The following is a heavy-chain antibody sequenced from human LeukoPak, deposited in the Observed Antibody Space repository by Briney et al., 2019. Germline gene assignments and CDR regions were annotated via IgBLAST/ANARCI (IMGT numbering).Heavy chain of an antibody. CDR3: ARDPPEYYDSSGFYDY. Sequence: ASVKVSCKASGYTFTSYDINWVRQATGQGLEWMGWMNPNSGNTGYAQKFQGRVTMTRNTSISTAYMEVTRLRSDDTAVYYCARDPPEYYDSSGFYDYWGQGTLVTVSS. CDR1: GYTFTSYD. D-gene: IGHD3-22*01. CDR2: MNPNSGNT. J-gene: IGHJ4*02. V-gene: IGHV1-8*01.